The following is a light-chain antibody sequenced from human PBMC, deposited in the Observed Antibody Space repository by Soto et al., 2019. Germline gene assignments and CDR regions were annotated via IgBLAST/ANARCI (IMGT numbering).Light chain of an antibody. CDR3: TSYTTSDTVV. CDR1: SSDVGGYNF. J-gene: IGLJ2*01. V-gene: IGLV2-14*03. CDR2: DVS. Sequence: QSALTQPASVSGSPGQSITISCTGTSSDVGGYNFVSWYQQHPGKAPKVMIYDVSNRPSGVSNRFSGSKSGNTASLTISGRQAEDEADYYCTSYTTSDTVVFGGGTKLTVL.